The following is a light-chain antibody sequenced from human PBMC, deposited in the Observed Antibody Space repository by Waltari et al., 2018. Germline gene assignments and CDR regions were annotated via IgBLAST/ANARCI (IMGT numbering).Light chain of an antibody. V-gene: IGLV2-23*01. CDR2: DDN. J-gene: IGLJ3*02. CDR3: CSYAGSYTWV. CDR1: SSDVGNYHI. Sequence: QSALTQPAPVSGSPGQSITLSFTGTSSDVGNYHISSWYQQYPGKAPKVMVDDDNRRPSGVSDRFSGSKSGNTASLTISGVQAEDEADYYCCSYAGSYTWVFGGGTKLTVL.